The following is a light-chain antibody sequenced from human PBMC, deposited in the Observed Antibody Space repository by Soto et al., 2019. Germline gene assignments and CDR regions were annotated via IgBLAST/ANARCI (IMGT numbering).Light chain of an antibody. CDR3: QQYGSSPCT. J-gene: IGKJ4*02. Sequence: IVLTKSAGALSLSPGERATLSCRASQSVSSTYLAWYQQRPGQAPRLLIYGASSRATGIPDRFSGSGSGTDFTLTISRLEPEDFAVYYCQQYGSSPCTFGGGTKVDIK. V-gene: IGKV3-20*01. CDR1: QSVSSTY. CDR2: GAS.